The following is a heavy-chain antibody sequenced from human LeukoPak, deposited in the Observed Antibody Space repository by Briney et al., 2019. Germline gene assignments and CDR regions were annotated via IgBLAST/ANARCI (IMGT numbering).Heavy chain of an antibody. CDR1: GSTFSSYA. CDR2: ISGSGGST. Sequence: PGGSLRLSCAASGSTFSSYAMSWVRQAPGKGLEWVSAISGSGGSTYYADSVKGRFTIFRDNSKNTLYLQMNSLRAEDTAVYYCAKVRYFDWLPKYYFDYGGQGTLVTVSS. V-gene: IGHV3-23*01. D-gene: IGHD3-9*01. CDR3: AKVRYFDWLPKYYFDY. J-gene: IGHJ4*02.